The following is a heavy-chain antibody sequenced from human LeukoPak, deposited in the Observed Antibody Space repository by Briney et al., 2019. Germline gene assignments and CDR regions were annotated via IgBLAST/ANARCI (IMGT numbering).Heavy chain of an antibody. CDR2: ISNEGSAK. J-gene: IGHJ4*02. CDR3: AKVYSGSYYYFDY. V-gene: IGHV3-30*18. Sequence: PGRSLRLSCAASGFTFSRYGIHWVRQAPGKGLEWVGVISNEGSAKYYADSVKGRFTISRDNSKNTLYLQMNSLRAEDTAVYYCAKVYSGSYYYFDYWGQGTLVTVSS. D-gene: IGHD1-26*01. CDR1: GFTFSRYG.